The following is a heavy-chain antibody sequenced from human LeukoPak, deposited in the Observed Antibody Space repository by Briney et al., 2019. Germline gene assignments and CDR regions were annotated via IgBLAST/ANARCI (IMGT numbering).Heavy chain of an antibody. V-gene: IGHV4-39*01. CDR2: IYYSGST. J-gene: IGHJ5*02. Sequence: PSETLSLTCTVSGGSISSSSYYWGWIRQPPGKGLEWIGSIYYSGSTYYNPSLKSRVTISVDTSKNQFSLKLSSVTAADTAVYYCARHRSVKLFDPWGQGTLVTVSS. CDR1: GGSISSSSYY. CDR3: ARHRSVKLFDP.